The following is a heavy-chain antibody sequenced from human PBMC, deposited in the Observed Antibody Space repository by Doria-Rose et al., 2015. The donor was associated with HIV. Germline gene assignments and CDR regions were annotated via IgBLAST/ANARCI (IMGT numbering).Heavy chain of an antibody. CDR3: ARIKSGRWYRKYYFDF. J-gene: IGHJ4*02. D-gene: IGHD6-13*01. Sequence: QITLKESGPVLVKPTETLTLTCTVSGVSLSSPGMGVSWIRQPPGKALEWLANIFSDDERSYKTSLKSRLTISRGTSKSQAVLTMTDMDPVDTATYYCARIKSGRWYRKYYFDFWGQGTLVIVSA. CDR1: GVSLSSPGMG. V-gene: IGHV2-26*01. CDR2: IFSDDER.